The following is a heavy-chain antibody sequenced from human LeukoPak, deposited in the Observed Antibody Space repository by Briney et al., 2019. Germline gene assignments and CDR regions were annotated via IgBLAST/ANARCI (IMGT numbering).Heavy chain of an antibody. CDR1: GGTFSSYT. D-gene: IGHD3-10*01. V-gene: IGHV1-69*04. Sequence: SVKVSCKASGGTFSSYTISWVRQAPGQGLEWMGRIIPILGIANYAQKFQGGVTITADKSTSTAYMELSSLRSEDTAVYYCARDLAMVRGEYWFDPWGQGTLVTVSS. CDR2: IIPILGIA. J-gene: IGHJ5*02. CDR3: ARDLAMVRGEYWFDP.